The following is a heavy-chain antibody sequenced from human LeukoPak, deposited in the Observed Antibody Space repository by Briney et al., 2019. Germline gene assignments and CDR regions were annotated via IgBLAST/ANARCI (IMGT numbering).Heavy chain of an antibody. J-gene: IGHJ4*02. D-gene: IGHD1-26*01. CDR1: GGSISSGGYY. CDR3: ARDRVGATHLFDY. CDR2: IYYSGST. V-gene: IGHV4-31*03. Sequence: PSETLFLTCTVSGGSISSGGYYWSWIRQHPGKGLEWIGYIYYSGSTYYNPSLKSRVTISVDTSKNQFSLKLSSVTAADTAVYYCARDRVGATHLFDYWGQGTLVTVSS.